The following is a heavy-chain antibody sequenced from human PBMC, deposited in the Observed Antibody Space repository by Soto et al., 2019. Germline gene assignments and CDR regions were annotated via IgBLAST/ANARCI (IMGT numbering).Heavy chain of an antibody. CDR2: IYYTGKP. D-gene: IGHD3-9*01. J-gene: IGHJ5*02. CDR3: ARIILTGYYGLEP. Sequence: QVQLQESGPGLVKPSETLSLTCSVSGDSLTSYYWTWVRQPPGKGLEWIGYIYYTGKPNHNPSLKSRVTISMDLSKNQFSLELRSLTAADTAVYYCARIILTGYYGLEPWGQGTLVIVSA. CDR1: GDSLTSYY. V-gene: IGHV4-59*01.